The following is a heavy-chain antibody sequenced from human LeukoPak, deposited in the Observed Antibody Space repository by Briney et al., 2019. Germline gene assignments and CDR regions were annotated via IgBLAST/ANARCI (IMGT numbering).Heavy chain of an antibody. V-gene: IGHV3-49*03. J-gene: IGHJ4*02. CDR3: TRVSMILYFDY. CDR2: IRSKAYGGTT. D-gene: IGHD3-16*01. Sequence: GGSLRLSCTASGFTFGDYAVSWFRQAPGKGLEWVGFIRSKAYGGTTEYAASVKGRFTISRDDSKSIAYLQMNSLKTEDTAVYYCTRVSMILYFDYWGQGTLVTVSS. CDR1: GFTFGDYA.